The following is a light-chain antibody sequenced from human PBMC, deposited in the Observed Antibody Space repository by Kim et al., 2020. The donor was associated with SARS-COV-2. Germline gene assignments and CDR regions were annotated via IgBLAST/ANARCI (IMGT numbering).Light chain of an antibody. V-gene: IGKV1-5*03. Sequence: VGDRVSLTCRGSQSISSWLAWYKQKTGRAPQLLSYKASSLESGVPQRFRGSGSGTEFTLTISSLQTHDFVTYYCQQYNSYPWTFGQGTTVYIK. CDR1: QSISSW. CDR3: QQYNSYPWT. J-gene: IGKJ1*01. CDR2: KAS.